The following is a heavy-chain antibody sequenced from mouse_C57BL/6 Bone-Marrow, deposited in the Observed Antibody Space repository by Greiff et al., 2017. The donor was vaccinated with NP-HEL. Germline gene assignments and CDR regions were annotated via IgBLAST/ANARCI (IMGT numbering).Heavy chain of an antibody. CDR3: ARRRYSTGHLFYYFDY. Sequence: QVQLQQSGAELARPGASVKLSCKASGYTFTSYGIRWVKQRTGQGLEWIGEIYPRSGNTYYNEKFQGKATLTADNSSSTAYMELRSLTAEDSAVYFCARRRYSTGHLFYYFDYWGQGTTLTVSS. V-gene: IGHV1-81*01. CDR2: IYPRSGNT. CDR1: GYTFTSYG. J-gene: IGHJ2*01. D-gene: IGHD2-12*01.